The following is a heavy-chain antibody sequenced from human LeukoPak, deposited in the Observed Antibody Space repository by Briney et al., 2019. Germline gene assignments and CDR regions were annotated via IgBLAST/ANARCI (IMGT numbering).Heavy chain of an antibody. CDR2: IIPIFGTA. CDR1: GGTFSSYA. CDR3: ARETIVAPVPDY. J-gene: IGHJ4*02. Sequence: GSSVKVSCKASGGTFSSYAISWVRQAPGQGLEWMGRIIPIFGTANYAQKFQGRVTITTDESTSTAYMELSSLRSEDSAVYYCARETIVAPVPDYWGQGTLVTVSS. D-gene: IGHD5-12*01. V-gene: IGHV1-69*05.